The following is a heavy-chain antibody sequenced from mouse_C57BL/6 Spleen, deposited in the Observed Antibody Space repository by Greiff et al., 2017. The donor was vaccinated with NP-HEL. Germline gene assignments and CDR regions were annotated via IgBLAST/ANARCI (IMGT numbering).Heavy chain of an antibody. Sequence: EVKLVESGGGLVKPGGSLKLSCAASGFTFSDYGMHWVRQAPEKGLEWVAYISSGSSTIYYADTVKGRFTISRDNAKNTLFLQMTSLRSEDTAMYYCAKDSSGYVGAMDYWGQGTSVTVSS. CDR1: GFTFSDYG. D-gene: IGHD3-2*02. V-gene: IGHV5-17*01. J-gene: IGHJ4*01. CDR3: AKDSSGYVGAMDY. CDR2: ISSGSSTI.